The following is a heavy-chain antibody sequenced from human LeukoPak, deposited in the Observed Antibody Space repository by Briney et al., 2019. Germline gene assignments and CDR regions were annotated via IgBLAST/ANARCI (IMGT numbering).Heavy chain of an antibody. CDR1: GGSFSGYY. CDR2: INHSGST. Sequence: SETLSLTCAVYGGSFSGYYWSWIRQPPGKGLEWIGEINHSGSTNYNPSLKSRVTVSVDTSKNQFSLKLSSVTAADTAVYYCVRGGITMVRGVIDYWGQGTLVTVSS. CDR3: VRGGITMVRGVIDY. D-gene: IGHD3-10*01. V-gene: IGHV4-34*01. J-gene: IGHJ4*02.